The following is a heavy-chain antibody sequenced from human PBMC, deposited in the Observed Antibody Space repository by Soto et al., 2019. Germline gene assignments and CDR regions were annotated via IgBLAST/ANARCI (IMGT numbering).Heavy chain of an antibody. CDR3: AKDRVGGTFYTPLGF. Sequence: VGSLRLSCHASGFNFDNYGMHWVRQAPGKGLEWVAVITYDGSNKYYADSVKGRFTISRDNSKNTLSLHLNTLKPEDTAVYHCAKDRVGGTFYTPLGFWGQGTLVTVSS. V-gene: IGHV3-30*18. J-gene: IGHJ4*02. CDR2: ITYDGSNK. D-gene: IGHD1-7*01. CDR1: GFNFDNYG.